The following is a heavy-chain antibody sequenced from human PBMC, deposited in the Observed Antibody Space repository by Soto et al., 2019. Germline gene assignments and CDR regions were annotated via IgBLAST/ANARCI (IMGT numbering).Heavy chain of an antibody. CDR2: ISPISSTT. Sequence: QVELVQSGAEVKKPGSSVKVSCKASGGNFITFAISWVRQAPGQGLEWMGEISPISSTTKSAHKFQDRVTISADGSSSTVHMELRSPKSDDTAIYFCAKKLGIDPFGSYGLDVWGQGTTVTVSS. V-gene: IGHV1-69*01. CDR3: AKKLGIDPFGSYGLDV. J-gene: IGHJ6*02. D-gene: IGHD7-27*01. CDR1: GGNFITFA.